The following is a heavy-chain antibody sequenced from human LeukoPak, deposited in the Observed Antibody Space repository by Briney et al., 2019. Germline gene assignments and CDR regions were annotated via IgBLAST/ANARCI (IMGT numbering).Heavy chain of an antibody. CDR1: GGTFSSYA. V-gene: IGHV1-69*01. CDR2: IIPIFGTA. Sequence: SVKVSCKATGGTFSSYAISWVRQAPGQGLEWMGGIIPIFGTANYAQKFQGRVTITADESTSTAYMELSSLRSEDTAVYYCARGPYSSGWVRPGYWGQGTLVTVSS. J-gene: IGHJ4*02. D-gene: IGHD6-19*01. CDR3: ARGPYSSGWVRPGY.